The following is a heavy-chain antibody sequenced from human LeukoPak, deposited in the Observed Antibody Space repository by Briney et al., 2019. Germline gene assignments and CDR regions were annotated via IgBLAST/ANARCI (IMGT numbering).Heavy chain of an antibody. CDR3: ARDGSCSSTSCYRYYYYGMDV. CDR2: IIPILGIA. CDR1: GGTFSSYA. J-gene: IGHJ6*02. D-gene: IGHD2-2*02. Sequence: SVKVSCTASGGTFSSYAISWVRQAPGQGLEWMGRIIPILGIANYAQKFQGRVTITADKSTSTAYMELSSLRSEDTAVYYCARDGSCSSTSCYRYYYYGMDVWGQGTTVTVSS. V-gene: IGHV1-69*04.